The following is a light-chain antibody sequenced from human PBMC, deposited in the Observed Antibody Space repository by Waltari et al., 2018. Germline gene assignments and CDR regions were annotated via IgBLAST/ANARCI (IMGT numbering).Light chain of an antibody. J-gene: IGLJ2*01. Sequence: QSVLTQPPSASGTPGQRVTISCSGSSSNIGRNYVYWYQQPPGTAPKLLIYRNNQRPSGVPDRFSGSKSGTSASLAISGLRSEDEADYYCAAWDDSLIVFGGGTKLTVL. CDR3: AAWDDSLIV. CDR2: RNN. CDR1: SSNIGRNY. V-gene: IGLV1-47*01.